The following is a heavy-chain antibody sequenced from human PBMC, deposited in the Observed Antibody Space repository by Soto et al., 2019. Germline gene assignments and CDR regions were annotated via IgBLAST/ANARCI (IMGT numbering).Heavy chain of an antibody. J-gene: IGHJ4*02. Sequence: SETLSLTCAVSGGSISSSYWWNWVRQPPGRGLEWIGKIYHSGSTNYNPSLKSRVTISVDKSNNQFSLRLSSVTAADTAVYFCVTSLNYDFWRDGGRHYYFDYWGQGTLVTV. D-gene: IGHD3-3*01. CDR1: GGSISSSYW. CDR2: IYHSGST. CDR3: VTSLNYDFWRDGGRHYYFDY. V-gene: IGHV4-4*02.